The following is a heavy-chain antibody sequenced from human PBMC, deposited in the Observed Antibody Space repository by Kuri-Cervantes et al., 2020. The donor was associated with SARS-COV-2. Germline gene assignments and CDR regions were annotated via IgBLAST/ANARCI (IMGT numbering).Heavy chain of an antibody. CDR1: GGSISSGGYY. V-gene: IGHV4-31*03. CDR3: ARGVGAAVAGTLITIYYYYGMDV. J-gene: IGHJ6*02. Sequence: SETLSLTCTVSGGSISSGGYYWSWIRQHPGMGLEWIGYIYYSGSNYYNPYLKSRVTISEDTSKNQFSLKLSSVTAADTDVYYCARGVGAAVAGTLITIYYYYGMDVWGQGTTVTVSS. CDR2: IYYSGSN. D-gene: IGHD6-19*01.